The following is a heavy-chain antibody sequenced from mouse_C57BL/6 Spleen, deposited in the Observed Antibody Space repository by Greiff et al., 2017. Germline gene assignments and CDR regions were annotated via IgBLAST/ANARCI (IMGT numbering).Heavy chain of an antibody. D-gene: IGHD1-1*01. CDR3: ARAYVGAKDY. J-gene: IGHJ4*01. CDR2: IYPGDGDT. CDR1: GYAFSSSW. V-gene: IGHV1-82*01. Sequence: QVQLQQSGPELVKPGASVKISCKASGYAFSSSWMNWVKQRPGKGLEWIGRIYPGDGDTNYNGKFKGKATLTADKSSSTAYMQLSSLTSEDSAVYFCARAYVGAKDYWGQGTSVTVSS.